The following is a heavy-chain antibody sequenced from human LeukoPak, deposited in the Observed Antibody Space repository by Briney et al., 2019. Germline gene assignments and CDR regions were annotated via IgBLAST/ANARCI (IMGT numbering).Heavy chain of an antibody. CDR1: GYPFTGYY. Sequence: GASVKVSFKASGYPFTGYYMHWVRPAPGQGLEWMGWINPNSGGTNYARKFQGRVTMTRDTSISTAYMELSRLRSDDTAVYYCARDPYFTMVPGVITPHDAFDIWGQGTMVTVSS. V-gene: IGHV1-2*02. J-gene: IGHJ3*02. CDR3: ARDPYFTMVPGVITPHDAFDI. CDR2: INPNSGGT. D-gene: IGHD3-10*01.